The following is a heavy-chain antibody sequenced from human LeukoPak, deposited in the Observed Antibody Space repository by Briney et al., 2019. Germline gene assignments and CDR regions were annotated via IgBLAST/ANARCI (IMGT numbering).Heavy chain of an antibody. CDR2: ISSSGSTI. CDR1: GFPFSSYE. V-gene: IGHV3-48*03. Sequence: TGGSLRLSCAASGFPFSSYEMIWVRQAPGKGLEWVSYISSSGSTIYYADSVRGRFTISRDNTKNSLYLQMNSLRVEDTAAYYCARPSEDYWGQGTLVTVSS. J-gene: IGHJ4*02. CDR3: ARPSEDY.